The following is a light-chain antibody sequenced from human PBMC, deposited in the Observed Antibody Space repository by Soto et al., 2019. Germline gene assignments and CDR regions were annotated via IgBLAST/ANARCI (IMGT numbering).Light chain of an antibody. Sequence: DIQMTQSPSSLSASVGDRVTITFRASQGISSYLAWYQQKPGKAPKLLIYAASTLQSGVPSRFSGSGSGTEFTLTINSLQPDDFATYYCQQYNSYSITFGQGTRLENK. V-gene: IGKV1-9*01. CDR3: QQYNSYSIT. CDR1: QGISSY. J-gene: IGKJ5*01. CDR2: AAS.